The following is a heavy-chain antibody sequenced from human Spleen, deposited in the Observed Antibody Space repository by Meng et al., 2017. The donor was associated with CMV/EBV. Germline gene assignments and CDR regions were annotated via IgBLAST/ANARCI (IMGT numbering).Heavy chain of an antibody. D-gene: IGHD3-3*01. CDR2: IYPGDSDT. CDR3: ARLRIWSGFPYGMDV. CDR1: GYSFTTYW. V-gene: IGHV5-51*01. J-gene: IGHJ6*02. Sequence: GESLKISCKASGYSFTTYWIGWVRQMPGKGLEWMGIIYPGDSDTRYSPSFHGQVTISADKSISTAYLQWSSLKASDTAIYYCARLRIWSGFPYGMDVWGQGTTVTVSS.